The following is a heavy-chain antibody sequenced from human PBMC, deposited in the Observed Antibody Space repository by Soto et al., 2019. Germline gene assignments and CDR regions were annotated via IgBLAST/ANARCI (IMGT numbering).Heavy chain of an antibody. CDR3: ARGAKNIYAMDV. CDR1: GFAFSTYW. J-gene: IGHJ6*02. CDR2: IKFDGSST. V-gene: IGHV3-74*01. Sequence: EVQLVESGGGLVQPGGSMRLSWAASGFAFSTYWMHWVRQAPGKGLLWVARIKFDGSSTYSADSVKGRFTISRDDAKNTQYLQMNGLRVDDTAVYYCARGAKNIYAMDVWGQGTTVTVSS.